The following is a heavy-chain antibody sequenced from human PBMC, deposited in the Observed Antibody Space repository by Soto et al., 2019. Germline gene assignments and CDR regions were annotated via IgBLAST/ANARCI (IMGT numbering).Heavy chain of an antibody. J-gene: IGHJ4*02. V-gene: IGHV4-30-4*01. D-gene: IGHD5-18*01. Sequence: QVQLQESGPGLVKPSQTLSLICSVSGGSINSVDYYWSWIRQTPGKGLEWIGYTSYFGTTDYMPSLKSRVTMSVDTSKNQFSLKVSSVTAADTAVYYCARVQRDTAMGHFDYWGQGTLVVVSS. CDR1: GGSINSVDYY. CDR3: ARVQRDTAMGHFDY. CDR2: TSYFGTT.